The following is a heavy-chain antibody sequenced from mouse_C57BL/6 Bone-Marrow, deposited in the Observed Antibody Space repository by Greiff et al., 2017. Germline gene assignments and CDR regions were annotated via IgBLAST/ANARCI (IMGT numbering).Heavy chain of an antibody. J-gene: IGHJ2*01. CDR2: IDPENGDT. D-gene: IGHD1-1*01. V-gene: IGHV14-4*01. CDR3: TTRGTTVVATRGY. CDR1: GFNIKDDY. Sequence: EVQLKQSGAELVRPGASVKLSCTASGFNIKDDYMHWVKQRPEQGLEWIGWIDPENGDTEYASKFQGKATITADTSSNTAYLQLSSLTSEDTAVYYCTTRGTTVVATRGYWGQGTTLTVSS.